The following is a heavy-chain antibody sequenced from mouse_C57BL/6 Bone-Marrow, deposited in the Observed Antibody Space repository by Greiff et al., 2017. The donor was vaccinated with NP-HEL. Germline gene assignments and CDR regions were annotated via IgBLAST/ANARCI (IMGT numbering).Heavy chain of an antibody. Sequence: EVHLVESGGGLVKPGGSLKLSCAASGFTFSSYAMSWVRQTPEKRLEWVATISDGGSYTYYPDNVKGRFTISRDNAKNNLYLQMSHLKSEDTAMYYCARGYGPYWYFDVWGTGTTVTVSS. D-gene: IGHD1-1*02. CDR1: GFTFSSYA. V-gene: IGHV5-4*01. CDR2: ISDGGSYT. J-gene: IGHJ1*03. CDR3: ARGYGPYWYFDV.